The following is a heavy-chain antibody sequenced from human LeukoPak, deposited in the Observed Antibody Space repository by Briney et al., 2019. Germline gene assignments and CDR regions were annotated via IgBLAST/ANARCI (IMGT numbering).Heavy chain of an antibody. CDR1: GFTFSSYG. CDR3: ARTTYTSPDY. CDR2: ISSNGAGT. Sequence: QPGGSLRLSCAASGFTFSSYGMSWVRQAPGKGLEFVSGISSNGAGTYYANSVKGRFTISRDISKNTLYLQMGSLRAEDMAVYYCARTTYTSPDYWGQGTLVTVSS. V-gene: IGHV3-64*01. J-gene: IGHJ4*02. D-gene: IGHD1-14*01.